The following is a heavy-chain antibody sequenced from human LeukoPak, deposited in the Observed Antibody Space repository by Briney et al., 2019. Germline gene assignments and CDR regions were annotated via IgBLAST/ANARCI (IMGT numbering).Heavy chain of an antibody. CDR3: ARGPADLSWEVLQGAFDF. D-gene: IGHD1-26*01. V-gene: IGHV3-48*01. CDR2: ISSSSRTI. CDR1: GFTFSNHN. J-gene: IGHJ3*01. Sequence: PGGSLRLSCAVSGFTFSNHNMNWVRQAPGKGLEWIADISSSSRTIHYANSVQGRFTISRDNAKNSLYLQMNSLRAEDTAVYYCARGPADLSWEVLQGAFDFWGQGTMVTVSS.